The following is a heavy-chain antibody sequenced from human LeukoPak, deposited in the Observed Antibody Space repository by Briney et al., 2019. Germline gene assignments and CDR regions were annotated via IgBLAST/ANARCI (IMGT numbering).Heavy chain of an antibody. D-gene: IGHD6-6*01. CDR1: GFTFSSYS. Sequence: GGSLRLSCAASGFTFSSYSVNWVRQAPGKGLEWVSSISSSSSYIYYADSVKGRFTISRDNAKNSLYLQMNSLRAEDTAVYYCARGPNSNWSGLDFWGQGTLLTVSS. V-gene: IGHV3-21*01. J-gene: IGHJ4*02. CDR2: ISSSSSYI. CDR3: ARGPNSNWSGLDF.